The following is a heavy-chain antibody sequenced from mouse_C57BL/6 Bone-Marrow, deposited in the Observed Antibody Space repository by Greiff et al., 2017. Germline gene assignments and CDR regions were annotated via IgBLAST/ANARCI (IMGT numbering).Heavy chain of an antibody. V-gene: IGHV6-3*01. CDR2: IGLKSDNYAT. CDR1: GFTFSNYW. J-gene: IGHJ2*01. CDR3: TGDDY. Sequence: EVKVEESGGGLVQPGGSMKLSCVASGFTFSNYWMNWVRQSPEKGLEWVAQIGLKSDNYATHYAESGKGRLTISRDDSKSRVYLQMNNLRAEDTGIYYCTGDDYWGQGTTLPVSS.